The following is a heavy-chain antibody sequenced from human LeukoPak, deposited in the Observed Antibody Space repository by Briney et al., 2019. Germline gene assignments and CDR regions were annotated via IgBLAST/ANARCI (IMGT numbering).Heavy chain of an antibody. CDR2: IWYDGSNK. J-gene: IGHJ4*02. D-gene: IGHD6-13*01. V-gene: IGHV3-33*06. CDR1: GFTFSSYG. CDR3: SKTSGGIAAAGVFDY. Sequence: GSLRLSCAASGFTFSSYGMHWVRQAPGKGLEWVAVIWYDGSNKYYADSVKGRFTISRDNSKNTPYLQMNSLRAEDTPVYYCSKTSGGIAAAGVFDYWGQGALVTVSS.